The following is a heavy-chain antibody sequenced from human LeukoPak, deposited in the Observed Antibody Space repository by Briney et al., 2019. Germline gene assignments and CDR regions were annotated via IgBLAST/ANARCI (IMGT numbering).Heavy chain of an antibody. V-gene: IGHV3-33*01. Sequence: PGGSLRLSCAASGFXFSSYGMHWVRQAPGKGLEWVAVIWYDGSNKYYADSVKGRFTISRDNSKNTLYLQMNSLRAEDKAVYYCARDSCGGDCYYFDYWGQGTLVTVSS. CDR2: IWYDGSNK. J-gene: IGHJ4*02. D-gene: IGHD2-21*02. CDR3: ARDSCGGDCYYFDY. CDR1: GFXFSSYG.